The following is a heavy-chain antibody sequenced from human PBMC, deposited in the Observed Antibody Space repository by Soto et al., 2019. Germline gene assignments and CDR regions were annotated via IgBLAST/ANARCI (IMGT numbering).Heavy chain of an antibody. CDR1: GYDFTTYG. CDR3: ARGRYGAY. V-gene: IGHV1-18*01. D-gene: IGHD1-1*01. Sequence: QVHLVQSGAEVKKPGASVKVSCKGSGYDFTTYGITWVRQAPGQGLEWMAWISAHNGTTDYAQKPQGRVTVTRDTSTTTAYMELRSLRSDDTAMYYCARGRYGAYWGQGALVTVSS. CDR2: ISAHNGTT. J-gene: IGHJ4*02.